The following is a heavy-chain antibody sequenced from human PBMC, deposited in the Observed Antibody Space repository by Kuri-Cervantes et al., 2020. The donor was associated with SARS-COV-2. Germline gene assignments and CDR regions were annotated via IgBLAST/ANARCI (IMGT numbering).Heavy chain of an antibody. CDR3: AKEISTTGHRYFYGMDV. V-gene: IGHV3-30*18. Sequence: SLKTSCAASGFTFSKYAVHWLRQAPGKGLEWVAIISFDGIDKYYGDSVKGRFTISRDNSKNTLYLQMNSLRAEDTAVYYCAKEISTTGHRYFYGMDVWGQGTTVTVSS. D-gene: IGHD2/OR15-2a*01. J-gene: IGHJ6*02. CDR1: GFTFSKYA. CDR2: ISFDGIDK.